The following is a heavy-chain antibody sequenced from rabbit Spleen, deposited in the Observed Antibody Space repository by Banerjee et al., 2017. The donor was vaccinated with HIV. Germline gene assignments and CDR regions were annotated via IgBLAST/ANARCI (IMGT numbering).Heavy chain of an antibody. CDR3: ARGSATMTLVITGYYLSL. CDR1: GFSFSSSDY. V-gene: IGHV1S40*01. Sequence: QSLEESGGGLVQPEGSLALTCKASGFSFSSSDYICWVRQAPGKGLEWISCIAGSSSGFTYSATWAKGRFTISKTSSTTVTLQMTSLTVADTATYFCARGSATMTLVITGYYLSLWGPGTLVTVS. J-gene: IGHJ4*01. D-gene: IGHD2-1*01. CDR2: IAGSSSGFT.